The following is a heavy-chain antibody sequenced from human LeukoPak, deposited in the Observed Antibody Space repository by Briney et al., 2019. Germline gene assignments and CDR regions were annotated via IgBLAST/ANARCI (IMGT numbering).Heavy chain of an antibody. V-gene: IGHV4-61*02. CDR2: IYNSWTT. CDR3: ARVPRGSTVGTLPYFYYYMDV. J-gene: IGHJ6*03. D-gene: IGHD1-26*01. Sequence: SQTLSLTCTVSGDSVSSGSNYWSWIRQPAGKGLEWIGRIYNSWTTNYNPSLKSRVTISVDTSKNQFSLKLSSVTAADTAVYYCARVPRGSTVGTLPYFYYYMDVWGKGTTVIVS. CDR1: GDSVSSGSNY.